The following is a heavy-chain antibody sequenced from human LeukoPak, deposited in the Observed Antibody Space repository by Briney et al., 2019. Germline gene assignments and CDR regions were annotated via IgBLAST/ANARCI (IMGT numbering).Heavy chain of an antibody. CDR3: ARGPPHYGRVYWDY. V-gene: IGHV4-34*01. CDR1: GGSFSGYY. CDR2: INHSGST. Sequence: SETLSLTCAVYGGSFSGYYWSWIRQPPGKGLEWIGEINHSGSTNYNPSLKSRVTISVDTSKNQFSLKLSSVTAADTAVYYCARGPPHYGRVYWDYWGQGTLVTVSS. J-gene: IGHJ4*02. D-gene: IGHD3-10*01.